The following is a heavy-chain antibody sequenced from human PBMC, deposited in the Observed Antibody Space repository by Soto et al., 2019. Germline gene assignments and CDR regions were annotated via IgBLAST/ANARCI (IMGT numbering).Heavy chain of an antibody. CDR3: AHRLALNSNWNYGRFDY. CDR1: GFSLTTYGVG. D-gene: IGHD1-7*01. J-gene: IGHJ4*02. CDR2: GYWDNDN. V-gene: IGHV2-5*02. Sequence: QITLKESGPTLVKPTQTLTLTCTFSGFSLTTYGVGVGWVRQPPGKALEWLALGYWDNDNRYNPWLRSRLTFTKDTSKNQAVLTVANMDPVDTATYFCAHRLALNSNWNYGRFDYWGQGILVTVSS.